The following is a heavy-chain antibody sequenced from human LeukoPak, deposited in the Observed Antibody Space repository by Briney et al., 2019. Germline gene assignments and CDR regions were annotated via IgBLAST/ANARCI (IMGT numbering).Heavy chain of an antibody. J-gene: IGHJ4*02. D-gene: IGHD1-26*01. Sequence: GESLKISCKGSGYIFSTYWIAWVRQMPGKGLAWMGVIYPGDSETRYSPSFQGQVTISADKSISTAYLQWSSLKASDTAVYYCARIMVGATGDYWGQGTLVTVSS. CDR1: GYIFSTYW. CDR3: ARIMVGATGDY. CDR2: IYPGDSET. V-gene: IGHV5-51*01.